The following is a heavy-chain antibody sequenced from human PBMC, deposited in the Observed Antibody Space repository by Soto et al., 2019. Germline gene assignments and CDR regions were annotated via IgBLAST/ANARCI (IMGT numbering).Heavy chain of an antibody. Sequence: QVQLVESGGGVVQPGRSLRLSCAASGFSFSSYVMYWVRQAPGKGLEWVAVISYDGSNTYYADSVKGRFTISRDNSKNTLYLQMNSLRAEDTAVYYCARDHGMDVWGQGTTVTVSS. CDR3: ARDHGMDV. CDR1: GFSFSSYV. V-gene: IGHV3-30-3*01. J-gene: IGHJ6*02. CDR2: ISYDGSNT.